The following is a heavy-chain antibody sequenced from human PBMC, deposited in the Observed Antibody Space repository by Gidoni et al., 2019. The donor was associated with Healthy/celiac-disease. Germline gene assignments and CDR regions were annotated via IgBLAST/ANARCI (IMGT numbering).Heavy chain of an antibody. J-gene: IGHJ6*02. CDR1: GGSFSGYY. CDR3: ARGKQLADYYYYGMDV. Sequence: QVQLPQWGAGLLKPSETLSLTCAVYGGSFSGYYWSWIRQPPGKGLEWIGEINHSGSTNYNPSLKSRVTISVDTSKNQFSLKLSSVTAADTAVYYCARGKQLADYYYYGMDVWGQGTTVTVSS. V-gene: IGHV4-34*01. CDR2: INHSGST. D-gene: IGHD6-6*01.